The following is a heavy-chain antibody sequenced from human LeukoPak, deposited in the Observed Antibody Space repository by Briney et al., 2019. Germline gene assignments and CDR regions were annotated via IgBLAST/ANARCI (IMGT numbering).Heavy chain of an antibody. J-gene: IGHJ4*02. CDR3: AINRNYYDSSGYREVDY. Sequence: AGGSLRLSCAASGFTFSSYSMSWVRQAPGKGLEWVSVIYSGGSTYYADSVKGRFTISRDNSKNTLYLQMNSLRAEDTAVYYCAINRNYYDSSGYREVDYWGQGTLVTVSS. CDR2: IYSGGST. CDR1: GFTFSSYS. D-gene: IGHD3-22*01. V-gene: IGHV3-53*01.